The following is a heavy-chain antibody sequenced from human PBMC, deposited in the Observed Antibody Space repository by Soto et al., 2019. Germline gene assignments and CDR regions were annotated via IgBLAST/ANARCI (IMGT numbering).Heavy chain of an antibody. D-gene: IGHD1-26*01. CDR3: ASPSDGGSYYDY. J-gene: IGHJ4*02. V-gene: IGHV1-69*06. CDR2: IIPIFGTA. CDR1: GGTFSSYA. Sequence: SVKVSCKASGGTFSSYAISWVRQAPGQGLEWMGGIIPIFGTANYAQKFQGRVTITADKSTSTAYMELSSLRSEDTAVYYCASPSDGGSYYDYWGQGTLVTVSS.